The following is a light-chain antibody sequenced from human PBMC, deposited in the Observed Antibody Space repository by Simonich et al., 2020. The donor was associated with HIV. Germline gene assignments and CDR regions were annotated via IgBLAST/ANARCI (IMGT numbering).Light chain of an antibody. CDR3: SSYTSSSTLVV. V-gene: IGLV2-14*01. CDR1: SSDIGVYNY. CDR2: DVS. Sequence: QSALTPPASVSGSPGQSITISCPGTSSDIGVYNYVSWYQQHPGKSPKLMIYDVSKQPAGVSNRCSGSKSGNTAALTISGLQAEDEADYYCSSYTSSSTLVVFGGGTKLTVL. J-gene: IGLJ2*01.